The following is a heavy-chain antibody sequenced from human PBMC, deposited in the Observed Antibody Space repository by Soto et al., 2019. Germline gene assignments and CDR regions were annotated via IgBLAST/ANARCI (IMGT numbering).Heavy chain of an antibody. CDR2: ISSDSAYI. Sequence: EVQLVESGGGLVKPGESLRLSCTASGFAFSSSTMNWVRQAPGKGLEWVSSISSDSAYIYYAGSVKGRFTISRDNAKNSLFLQMNSLRAEDAAVYYCARGSYGDYSDSGQGTLVTVSS. D-gene: IGHD4-17*01. CDR1: GFAFSSST. V-gene: IGHV3-21*01. J-gene: IGHJ4*02. CDR3: ARGSYGDYSD.